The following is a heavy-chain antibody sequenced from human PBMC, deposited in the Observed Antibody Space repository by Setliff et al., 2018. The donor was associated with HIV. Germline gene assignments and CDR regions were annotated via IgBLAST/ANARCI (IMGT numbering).Heavy chain of an antibody. D-gene: IGHD3-22*01. CDR3: ARSKGHLYYDDDTGYVLRAFDI. CDR2: ISYDGSNK. V-gene: IGHV3-30*04. Sequence: LSCAASGFTFSSYAMHWVRQAPGKGLEWVAVISYDGSNKYYADSVKGRLTISRDNSKNTLYLQMNSLRAEDTAVYCCARSKGHLYYDDDTGYVLRAFDIWGQGTMVTVSS. J-gene: IGHJ3*02. CDR1: GFTFSSYA.